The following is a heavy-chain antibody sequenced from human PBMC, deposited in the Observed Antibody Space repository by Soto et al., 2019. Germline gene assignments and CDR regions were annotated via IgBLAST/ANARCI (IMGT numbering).Heavy chain of an antibody. D-gene: IGHD6-6*01. CDR2: IDPSDSYT. CDR1: GYGFTSYW. CDR3: ARLSSSSDYYYGMDV. Sequence: PGESLKISCKGSGYGFTSYWISWVRQMPGKGLERMGRIDPSDSYTNYSPSFQGHVTISADKSISTAYLQWSSLKASDTAMYYCARLSSSSDYYYGMDVWGQGTTVTVSS. J-gene: IGHJ6*02. V-gene: IGHV5-10-1*01.